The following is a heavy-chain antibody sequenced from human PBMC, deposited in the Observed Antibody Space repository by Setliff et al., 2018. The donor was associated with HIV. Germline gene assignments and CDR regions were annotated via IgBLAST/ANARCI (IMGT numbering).Heavy chain of an antibody. Sequence: GGSLRLSCEASGFTFSSYDFHWVRQAAGKGLEWVSAIGTGGDTYYVDSVKGRFTISRDNAKNSLYLQMNSLRAEDTAVYYCAREVGDSSGYYYRNYYFDSWGQGTLVTVSS. CDR3: AREVGDSSGYYYRNYYFDS. V-gene: IGHV3-13*01. J-gene: IGHJ4*02. CDR1: GFTFSSYD. D-gene: IGHD3-22*01. CDR2: IGTGGDT.